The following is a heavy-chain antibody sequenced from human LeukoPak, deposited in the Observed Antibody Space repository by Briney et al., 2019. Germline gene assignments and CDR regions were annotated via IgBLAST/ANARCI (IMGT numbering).Heavy chain of an antibody. Sequence: PGGSLRLSCAASGFTFSDLYMDWVRQAPGNGLEWVGRTRNKADSYTTEYAASVRGRFTISRDDSKNTLDLQMNSLKTEDTAVYYCSSGYYFDYWGQGTLVTVSS. V-gene: IGHV3-72*01. CDR1: GFTFSDLY. CDR3: SSGYYFDY. CDR2: TRNKADSYTT. J-gene: IGHJ4*02. D-gene: IGHD1-14*01.